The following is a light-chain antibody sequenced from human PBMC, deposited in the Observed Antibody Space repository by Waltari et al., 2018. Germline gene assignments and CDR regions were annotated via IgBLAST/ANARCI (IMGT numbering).Light chain of an antibody. J-gene: IGLJ2*01. V-gene: IGLV2-14*03. CDR3: ASYTSGNTLI. CDR1: STDVGSYNY. CDR2: DVS. Sequence: QSALTQPASVSGSPGQSISISCPGTSTDVGSYNYVSWYQQHPGSAPKLMIYDVSERPSGVSDRFSGSKSGNTASLTISGLQAEDEADYYCASYTSGNTLIFGGGTRVTVL.